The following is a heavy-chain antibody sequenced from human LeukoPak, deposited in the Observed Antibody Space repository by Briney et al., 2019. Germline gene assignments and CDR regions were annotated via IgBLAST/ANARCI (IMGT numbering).Heavy chain of an antibody. CDR1: GYTFTSYG. CDR3: ASRDLVGATEDAFDI. V-gene: IGHV1-18*01. CDR2: ISAYNGNT. J-gene: IGHJ3*02. D-gene: IGHD1-26*01. Sequence: ASVKVSCKASGYTFTSYGISWVRQAPGQGLEWMGWISAYNGNTNYAQKLQGRVTMTTDISTSTAYMELRSLRSDDTAVYYCASRDLVGATEDAFDIWGQGTMVTVSS.